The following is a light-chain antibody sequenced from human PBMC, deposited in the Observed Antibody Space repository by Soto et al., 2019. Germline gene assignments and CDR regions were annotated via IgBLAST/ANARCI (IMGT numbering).Light chain of an antibody. CDR1: QNLGTLY. V-gene: IGKV3-20*01. Sequence: EIVLTQSPGTLSLSPGERGTLSCRASQNLGTLYLAWFQQKSGQAPRLLIYDASSRATGIPDRFSGSGSGTDFTLTISRLEPEDFAVYYCQQYGSSPQTFGQGTKVDIK. CDR3: QQYGSSPQT. J-gene: IGKJ1*01. CDR2: DAS.